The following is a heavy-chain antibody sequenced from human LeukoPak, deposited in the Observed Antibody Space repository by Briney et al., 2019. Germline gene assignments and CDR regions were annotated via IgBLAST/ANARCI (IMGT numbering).Heavy chain of an antibody. V-gene: IGHV4-39*01. J-gene: IGHJ4*02. CDR1: GHSISSSSDY. D-gene: IGHD3-22*01. CDR2: IYYSGST. Sequence: SDTLTLTCTVSGHSISSSSDYCGWICQPPGKGLEWLGSIYYSGSTYYNPSLKSRVTISVDTSKNQFSLKLSSVTAADTAVYYCAKLYYYDSSGYQYYFDYWGQGTLVTVSS. CDR3: AKLYYYDSSGYQYYFDY.